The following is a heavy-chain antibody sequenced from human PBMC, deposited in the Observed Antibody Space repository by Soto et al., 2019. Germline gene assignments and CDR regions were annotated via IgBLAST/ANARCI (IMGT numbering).Heavy chain of an antibody. CDR2: IYYSGST. J-gene: IGHJ6*02. CDR3: ARRRTSYPAYGMDV. D-gene: IGHD6-6*01. V-gene: IGHV4-39*01. CDR1: GGSISSSSYY. Sequence: SETLSRTCTVSGGSISSSSYYWVWIRQPPGKGLEWIGSIYYSGSTYYNPSLKSRVTISVDTSKNQFSLKLSSVTAADTAVYYCARRRTSYPAYGMDVWGQGTTVTVSS.